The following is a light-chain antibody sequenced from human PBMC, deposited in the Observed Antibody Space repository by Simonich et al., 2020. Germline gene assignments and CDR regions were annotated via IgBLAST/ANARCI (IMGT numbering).Light chain of an antibody. V-gene: IGKV4-1*01. J-gene: IGKJ1*01. Sequence: DIVMTQSPDSLAVSLGERATIHCKSSQSVLYSSNNKNYLAWYQQKPGQPPKLLIYWAAPRESGVPDRFSGSGSGTDFTLTISSLQAEDVAVYYCQQYYSTPRTFGQGTKVEIK. CDR3: QQYYSTPRT. CDR2: WAA. CDR1: QSVLYSSNNKNY.